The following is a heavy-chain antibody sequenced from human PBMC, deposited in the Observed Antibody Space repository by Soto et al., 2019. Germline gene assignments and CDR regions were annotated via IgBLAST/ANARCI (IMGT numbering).Heavy chain of an antibody. CDR2: ISPYTGNT. CDR3: VMVDNYVTPTPQDG. Sequence: QVQLVQSGDEVKKPGASVKVSCKASGYIFVNYGIAWVRQAPGQGLEWMGWISPYTGNTHSATKVQGRLTMTTHRSTSTADMDLGSLTSDDTAVYYCVMVDNYVTPTPQDGWGQGTTVTVSS. V-gene: IGHV1-18*01. CDR1: GYIFVNYG. J-gene: IGHJ6*02. D-gene: IGHD3-16*01.